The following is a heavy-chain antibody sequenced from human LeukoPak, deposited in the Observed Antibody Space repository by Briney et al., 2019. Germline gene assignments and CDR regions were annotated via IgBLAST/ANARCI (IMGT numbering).Heavy chain of an antibody. V-gene: IGHV3-74*01. CDR1: GFTFNSYW. CDR2: INSDGSST. Sequence: PGGSLRLSCAASGFTFNSYWMHWVRQAPGKVLVWVSRINSDGSSTGYADSMKGRFTISRDNAKNTLSLQMNSLRAEDTAVYYCARDKLRCSSTSCYNFDYWGQGALVTVSS. D-gene: IGHD2-2*02. J-gene: IGHJ4*02. CDR3: ARDKLRCSSTSCYNFDY.